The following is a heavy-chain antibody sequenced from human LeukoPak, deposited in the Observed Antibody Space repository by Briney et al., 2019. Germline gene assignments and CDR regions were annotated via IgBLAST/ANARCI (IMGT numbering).Heavy chain of an antibody. Sequence: ASVKVSCKASGYTFTGYYMHWVRQAPGQGLEWMGWINPNSGGTNYAQKLQGRVTMTRDTSISTAYMELSRLRSDDTAVYYCARVMYYYDSSGYRDAFDIWGQGTMVTVSS. CDR1: GYTFTGYY. J-gene: IGHJ3*02. V-gene: IGHV1-2*02. CDR3: ARVMYYYDSSGYRDAFDI. D-gene: IGHD3-22*01. CDR2: INPNSGGT.